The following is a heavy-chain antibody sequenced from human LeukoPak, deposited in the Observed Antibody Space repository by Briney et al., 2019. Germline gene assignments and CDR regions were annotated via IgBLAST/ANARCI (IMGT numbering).Heavy chain of an antibody. CDR1: GGTFSSYA. Sequence: SVTVSCKASGGTFSSYAISWVRQAPGQGLEWMGGIIPIFGTANYAQKFQGRVTITADESTSTAYMELRSLRSEDTAVYYCSTSSSWYNWFDPWGQGTLVTVSS. D-gene: IGHD6-13*01. CDR3: STSSSWYNWFDP. V-gene: IGHV1-69*13. CDR2: IIPIFGTA. J-gene: IGHJ5*02.